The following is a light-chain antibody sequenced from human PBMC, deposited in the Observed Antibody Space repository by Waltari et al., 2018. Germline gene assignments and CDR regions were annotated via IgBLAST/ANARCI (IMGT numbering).Light chain of an antibody. J-gene: IGKJ2*01. CDR3: QQCYTFPYT. V-gene: IGKV4-1*01. Sequence: DIVLTQSPDSLAVSLGERATIHCKSSQSVVFSSNNKNYLAWYQQKPGQPPKLLITWASTRESGVPDRFSGSGSGTDFTLTISSLQAEDVAVYYCQQCYTFPYTFGQGTKLEIK. CDR2: WAS. CDR1: QSVVFSSNNKNY.